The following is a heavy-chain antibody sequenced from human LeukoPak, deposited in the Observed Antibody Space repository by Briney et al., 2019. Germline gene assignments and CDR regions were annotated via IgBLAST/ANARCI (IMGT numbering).Heavy chain of an antibody. Sequence: GGSLRLSCTASGFTFGGYAMSWFRQAPGKGLEWVGFIRSKAYGGTTEYAASVKGRFTISRDDSKSIAYLQMNSLKTEDTAVYYCTRVSLTDIVVVPAASDAFDIWGQGTMVTVSS. CDR2: IRSKAYGGTT. V-gene: IGHV3-49*03. D-gene: IGHD2-2*01. CDR3: TRVSLTDIVVVPAASDAFDI. CDR1: GFTFGGYA. J-gene: IGHJ3*02.